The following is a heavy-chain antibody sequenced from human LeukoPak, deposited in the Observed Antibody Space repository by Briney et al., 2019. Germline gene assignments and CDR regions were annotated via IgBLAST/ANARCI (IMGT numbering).Heavy chain of an antibody. CDR2: IYTSGST. Sequence: PSETLSLTCTVSGGSISSYYWSWLRQPAGKGLEWIGRIYTSGSTNYNPSLKSRVTMSVDTSKNQFSLKLSSVTAADTAVYYCARDPPGIAVASHFDYWGQGTLVTVSS. D-gene: IGHD6-19*01. V-gene: IGHV4-4*07. CDR1: GGSISSYY. CDR3: ARDPPGIAVASHFDY. J-gene: IGHJ4*02.